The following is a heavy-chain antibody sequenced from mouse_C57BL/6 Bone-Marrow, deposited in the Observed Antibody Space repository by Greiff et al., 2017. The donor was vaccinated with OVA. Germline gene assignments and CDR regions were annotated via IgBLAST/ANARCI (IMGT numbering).Heavy chain of an antibody. CDR2: FYPGDGDT. Sequence: QVQLQQSGAELVKPGASVKISCKASGYAFSSYWLNWVKQRSGKGLEWIGQFYPGDGDTNYNGKFKGKATLTADKSSSTAYMQLSSLTSEDSAVYFCARSGDYGRFAYWGQGTLVTVSA. CDR1: GYAFSSYW. CDR3: ARSGDYGRFAY. D-gene: IGHD2-4*01. J-gene: IGHJ3*01. V-gene: IGHV1-80*01.